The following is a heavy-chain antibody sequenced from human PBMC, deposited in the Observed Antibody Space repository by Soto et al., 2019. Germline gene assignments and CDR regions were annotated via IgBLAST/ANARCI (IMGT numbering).Heavy chain of an antibody. CDR1: GFTFSSYS. J-gene: IGHJ5*02. V-gene: IGHV3-48*01. CDR3: AREYSSSWYGLNWFDP. Sequence: GGSLRLSCAASGFTFSSYSVNWVRQAPGKGLEWVSYISSSSSTIYYADSVKGRFTISRDNAKNSLYLQMNSLRAEDTAVYYCAREYSSSWYGLNWFDPWGQGTLVTVSS. CDR2: ISSSSSTI. D-gene: IGHD6-13*01.